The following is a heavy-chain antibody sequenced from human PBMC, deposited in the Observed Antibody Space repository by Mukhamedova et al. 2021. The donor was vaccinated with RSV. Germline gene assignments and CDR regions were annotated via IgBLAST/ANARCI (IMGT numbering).Heavy chain of an antibody. D-gene: IGHD4-17*01. J-gene: IGHJ4*02. V-gene: IGHV3-7*03. CDR3: AGGRDRYYGNDY. Sequence: GKGLEWVANIKQDGSEKYYVDSVKGRFTISRDNAKNSLYLQMNSLRAEDTAVYYCAGGRDRYYGNDYWGQGTLVTVPS. CDR2: IKQDGSEK.